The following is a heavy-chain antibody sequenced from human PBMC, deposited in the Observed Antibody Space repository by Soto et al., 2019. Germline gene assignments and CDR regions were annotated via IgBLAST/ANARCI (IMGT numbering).Heavy chain of an antibody. CDR1: GTSVSNYY. J-gene: IGHJ5*02. Sequence: SETLSLTCSVSGTSVSNYYWSWIRQPAGKGLEHIGRIYTSGSTSYNPSLKSRVTMSMDTSQTQIYLNLTSVTAADTAVYYCARGGRVESSIMFDPWGQGIRVTVSS. CDR3: ARGGRVESSIMFDP. V-gene: IGHV4-4*07. CDR2: IYTSGST. D-gene: IGHD3-3*01.